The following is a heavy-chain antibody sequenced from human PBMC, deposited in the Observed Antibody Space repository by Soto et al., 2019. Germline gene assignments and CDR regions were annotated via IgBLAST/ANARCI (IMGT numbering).Heavy chain of an antibody. CDR2: IYHSGST. V-gene: IGHV4-30-2*01. CDR3: ARDRVLLWFGEFSGANWFDP. D-gene: IGHD3-10*01. CDR1: GGSLSSGGYS. Sequence: PSETLSLTCAVSGGSLSSGGYSWSWIRQPPGKGLEWIGYIYHSGSTYYNPSLKSRVTISVDRSKNQFSPKLSSVTAADTAVYYCARDRVLLWFGEFSGANWFDPWGQGTLVTVSS. J-gene: IGHJ5*02.